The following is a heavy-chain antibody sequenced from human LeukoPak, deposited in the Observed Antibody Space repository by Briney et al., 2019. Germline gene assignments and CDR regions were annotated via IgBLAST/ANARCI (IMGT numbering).Heavy chain of an antibody. Sequence: SETLSLTCTVAGGSISSGSYYWSWIRQPPGKGLEWIGYIYYSGSTKYNPSLKSRVTISVDTSKNQISLKLSSAPAADTAVYYCARSHPYMSSWYGPELNWGQGTLVTVSS. D-gene: IGHD6-13*01. CDR3: ARSHPYMSSWYGPELN. V-gene: IGHV4-61*01. J-gene: IGHJ4*02. CDR1: GGSISSGSYY. CDR2: IYYSGST.